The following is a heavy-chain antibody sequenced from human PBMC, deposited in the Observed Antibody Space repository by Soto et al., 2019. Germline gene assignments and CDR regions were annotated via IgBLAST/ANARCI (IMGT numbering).Heavy chain of an antibody. Sequence: PGESLKISCKGSGYSFSSYWLGWVRQMPGKGLEWMGIIYPGDSDTRYSPSFQGQVTISADKSISTAYLQWSSLKASDTAVYYCASASLTGYYKDYYYGMDVWGQGTTVTVSS. CDR2: IYPGDSDT. D-gene: IGHD3-9*01. CDR3: ASASLTGYYKDYYYGMDV. J-gene: IGHJ6*02. V-gene: IGHV5-51*01. CDR1: GYSFSSYW.